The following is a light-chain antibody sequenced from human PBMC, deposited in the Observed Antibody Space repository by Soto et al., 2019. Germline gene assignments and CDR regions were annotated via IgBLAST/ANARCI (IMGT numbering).Light chain of an antibody. V-gene: IGKV1-5*01. Sequence: DGPFTQSASTLSASVGDRVTITCRASQSMSSWLAWYHQQPAKAPKLLIXADSSLQRGVPSRFSGSGSGREFTLTISSLQPDDFATSYCRQYNTYATWTFGQGTKVDIK. CDR2: ADS. CDR3: RQYNTYATWT. CDR1: QSMSSW. J-gene: IGKJ1*01.